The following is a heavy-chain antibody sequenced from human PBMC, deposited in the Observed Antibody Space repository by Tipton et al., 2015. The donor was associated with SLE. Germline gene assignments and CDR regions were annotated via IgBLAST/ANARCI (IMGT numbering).Heavy chain of an antibody. CDR2: IYYSGST. J-gene: IGHJ5*02. V-gene: IGHV4-59*01. D-gene: IGHD3-3*01. CDR1: GGSISSYY. Sequence: GLVKPSETLSLTCTVSGGSISSYYWSWIRQPPGKGLEWIGYIYYSGSTNYNPSLKSRVTISVDTSKNQFSLKLSSVTAADTAVYYCARGTPFMEWERNYFDPWGQGTLVTVSS. CDR3: ARGTPFMEWERNYFDP.